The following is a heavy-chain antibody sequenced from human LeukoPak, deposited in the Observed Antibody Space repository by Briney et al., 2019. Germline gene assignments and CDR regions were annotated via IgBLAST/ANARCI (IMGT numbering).Heavy chain of an antibody. CDR2: AYYRSKWYN. D-gene: IGHD3-22*01. CDR3: ARVVVKYYDSSGYYRDYFDY. Sequence: SQTLSLTCAISGDSASSNSAAWNWIRQSPSRGLEWLGRAYYRSKWYNDYAVSVKSRITINPDTSKNQFSLQLNSVTPEDTAVYYCARVVVKYYDSSGYYRDYFDYWGQGTLVTVSS. V-gene: IGHV6-1*01. J-gene: IGHJ4*02. CDR1: GDSASSNSAA.